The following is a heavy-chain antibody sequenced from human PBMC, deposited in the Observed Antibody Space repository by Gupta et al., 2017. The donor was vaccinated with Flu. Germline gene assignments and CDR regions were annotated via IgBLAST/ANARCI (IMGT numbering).Heavy chain of an antibody. Sequence: QVQLVPSGDEVKKPGASVKVSCKASGYTFTDYYIHWVRQAPGQGPEWMAWINPYSGSTFYAQKFQGRLTLSTDASIHTAYMDLTSLSSDDTAVYFCARTPSIAGWFFDLWGRGTLVTVSS. CDR3: ARTPSIAGWFFDL. V-gene: IGHV1-2*02. CDR1: GYTFTDYY. J-gene: IGHJ2*01. D-gene: IGHD2/OR15-2a*01. CDR2: INPYSGST.